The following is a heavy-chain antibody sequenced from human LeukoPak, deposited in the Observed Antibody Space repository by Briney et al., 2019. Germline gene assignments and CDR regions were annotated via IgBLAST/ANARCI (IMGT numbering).Heavy chain of an antibody. CDR3: ARKKSRYSSGLDY. CDR2: FYYSAST. Sequence: SETLSLTCTVSSASISSSYYYWDWIRQPPGKGLEWIGRFYYSASTYYNPSLKSRVTISVDTSKNHFSLKLTSVTAADTAVYYCARKKSRYSSGLDYWGQGTLVTVSS. J-gene: IGHJ4*02. D-gene: IGHD6-19*01. V-gene: IGHV4-39*02. CDR1: SASISSSYYY.